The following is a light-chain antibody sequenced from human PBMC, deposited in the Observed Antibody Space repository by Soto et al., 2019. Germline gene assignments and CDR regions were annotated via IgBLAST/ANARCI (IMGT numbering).Light chain of an antibody. CDR3: QHYANWPLT. CDR1: QSVGSN. CDR2: GAS. J-gene: IGKJ4*01. V-gene: IGKV3-15*01. Sequence: EVVMTQSPATLSLSPGERATLSCRASQSVGSNLAWYQQRPGQAPSLLIFGASSRATGIPARFTGSGSGTDFTLTINSLQSEDFAVYFCQHYANWPLTSGGGTKVEIK.